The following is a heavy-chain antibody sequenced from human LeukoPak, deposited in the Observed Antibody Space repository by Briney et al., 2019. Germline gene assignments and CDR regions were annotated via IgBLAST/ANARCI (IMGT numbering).Heavy chain of an antibody. CDR2: IYYSGST. CDR3: ARDRRGTMLEGN. Sequence: SQTLSLTCTVSGGSIGSGGYYWSWIRQHPGKGLEWIGYIYYSGSTYYNPSLKSRVTISVDTSKNQFSLKLSSVTAADTAVYYCARDRRGTMLEGNWGQGTLVTVSS. D-gene: IGHD1-1*01. V-gene: IGHV4-31*03. CDR1: GGSIGSGGYY. J-gene: IGHJ4*02.